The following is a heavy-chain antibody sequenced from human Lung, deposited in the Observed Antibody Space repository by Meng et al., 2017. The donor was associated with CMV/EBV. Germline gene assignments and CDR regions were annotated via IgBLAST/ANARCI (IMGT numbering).Heavy chain of an antibody. D-gene: IGHD6-13*01. CDR1: GYTFTGYY. V-gene: IGHV1-2*02. CDR3: ARVSYGRSAAGIAKFLYYFDY. CDR2: INPNSGGT. J-gene: IGHJ4*01. Sequence: SXXVSXKASGYTFTGYYMHWVRQAPGQGLEWMGWINPNSGGTNYAQKFQGRVTMIRDTSISTAYMELSRLRSDDTAVYYCARVSYGRSAAGIAKFLYYFDYWGHGTLVTVS.